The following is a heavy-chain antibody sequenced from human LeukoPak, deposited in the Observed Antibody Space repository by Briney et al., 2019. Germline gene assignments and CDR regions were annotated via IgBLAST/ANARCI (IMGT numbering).Heavy chain of an antibody. D-gene: IGHD5-12*01. V-gene: IGHV4-59*01. J-gene: IGHJ4*02. Sequence: ASETLSLTCTVSGGSISRYYWSWIRQHPGKGLEWIGYIYYSGSTNYNPSPKSRVTISVDTSKNQISLKLSSVTAADTAVYYCARANRYDLYFDYWGQGTLVTVSS. CDR3: ARANRYDLYFDY. CDR2: IYYSGST. CDR1: GGSISRYY.